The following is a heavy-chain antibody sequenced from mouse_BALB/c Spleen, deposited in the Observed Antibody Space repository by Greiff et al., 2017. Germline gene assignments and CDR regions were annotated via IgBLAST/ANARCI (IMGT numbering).Heavy chain of an antibody. CDR1: GFSLTSYG. CDR3: ARRGGYDVNAMDY. V-gene: IGHV2-2*02. J-gene: IGHJ4*01. CDR2: IWSGGST. D-gene: IGHD2-2*01. Sequence: VQLVESGPGLVQPSQSLSITCTVSGFSLTSYGVHWVRQSPGKGLEWLGVIWSGGSTDYNAAFISRLSISKDNSKSQVFFKMNSLQANDTAIYYCARRGGYDVNAMDYWGQGTSVTVSS.